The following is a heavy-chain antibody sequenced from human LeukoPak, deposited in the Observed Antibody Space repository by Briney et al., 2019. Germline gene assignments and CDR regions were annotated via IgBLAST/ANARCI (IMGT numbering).Heavy chain of an antibody. Sequence: PGGSLRLSCAASGFTVSTNYMGWVRQAPGKGLEWVSVIYSGGSTYYADSVKGRFTISRGNSKNTLYLQLNSLRADDTAVYYCARDPRAMVRGIDAFDIWGQGTMVTVPS. CDR1: GFTVSTNY. V-gene: IGHV3-66*01. D-gene: IGHD3-10*01. CDR2: IYSGGST. J-gene: IGHJ3*02. CDR3: ARDPRAMVRGIDAFDI.